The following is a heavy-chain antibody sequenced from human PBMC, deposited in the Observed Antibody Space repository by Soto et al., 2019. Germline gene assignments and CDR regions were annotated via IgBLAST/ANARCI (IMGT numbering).Heavy chain of an antibody. CDR3: ARAHAPTLPFDY. Sequence: SETLSLTWTVSGGSIGSGDYYWSWIRQPPGKGLEWIGYIYYSGNTYYNPSLKSRLTISLDTSKSQFSLSLDSVTAADTAVYFCARAHAPTLPFDYWGLGTLVTVSS. D-gene: IGHD2-15*01. V-gene: IGHV4-30-4*02. CDR1: GGSIGSGDYY. CDR2: IYYSGNT. J-gene: IGHJ4*01.